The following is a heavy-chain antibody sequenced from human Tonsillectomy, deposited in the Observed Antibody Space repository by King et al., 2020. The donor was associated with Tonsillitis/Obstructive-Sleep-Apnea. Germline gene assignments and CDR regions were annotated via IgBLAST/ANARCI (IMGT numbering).Heavy chain of an antibody. J-gene: IGHJ6*03. CDR2: IYYSGST. D-gene: IGHD3-16*01. V-gene: IGHV4-31*03. CDR3: AKGDILYYYYYYMDV. CDR1: VGSISSGGYY. Sequence: VQLQESGPGLVKPSQTLSLTCTVSVGSISSGGYYWSWIRPHPGKGLEWIGYIYYSGSTYYNPSLKSRVTISVDTSKNKFSLKLSSVTAADTAVYYCAKGDILYYYYYYMDVWGKGTTVTVSS.